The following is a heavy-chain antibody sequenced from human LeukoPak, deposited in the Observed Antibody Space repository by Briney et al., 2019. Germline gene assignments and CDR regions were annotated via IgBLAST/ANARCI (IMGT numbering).Heavy chain of an antibody. CDR1: GGSISSSSYY. CDR2: IYYSGST. J-gene: IGHJ6*03. D-gene: IGHD3-10*01. CDR3: ARTTTVRGTYYMDV. V-gene: IGHV4-39*07. Sequence: PSETLSLTCTVSGGSISSSSYYWGWIRQPPGKGLEWIGSIYYSGSTYYNPSLKSRVTISVDTSKNQFSLKLSSVTAADTAVYYCARTTTVRGTYYMDVWGKGTTVTVSS.